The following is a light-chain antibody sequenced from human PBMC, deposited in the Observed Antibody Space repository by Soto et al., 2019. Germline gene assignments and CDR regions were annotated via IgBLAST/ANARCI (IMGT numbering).Light chain of an antibody. CDR3: SSLTNSNTLL. Sequence: QSVLTQPASVSVSPGQSVTISCTVTRSDIGDYNYVSWYQQHPGKVPKLLIYEVNKRPSGVSNRFSGSKSANSASLTISGLQAEDEADYYCSSLTNSNTLLFGGGTKVTVL. CDR2: EVN. CDR1: RSDIGDYNY. J-gene: IGLJ3*02. V-gene: IGLV2-14*01.